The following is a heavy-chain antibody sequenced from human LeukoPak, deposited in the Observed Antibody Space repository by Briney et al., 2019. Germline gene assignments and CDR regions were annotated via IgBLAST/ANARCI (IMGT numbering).Heavy chain of an antibody. D-gene: IGHD2-2*01. CDR3: ARDLPPAGPYNWFDP. V-gene: IGHV1-69*04. CDR2: IIPILGIA. J-gene: IGHJ5*02. Sequence: SVKVSCKASGGTFSSYAISWVRQAPGQGLEWMGRIIPILGIANYAQKFQGRVTITADKSTSTAYMELSSLRTEDTAVYYCARDLPPAGPYNWFDPWGQGTLVTVSS. CDR1: GGTFSSYA.